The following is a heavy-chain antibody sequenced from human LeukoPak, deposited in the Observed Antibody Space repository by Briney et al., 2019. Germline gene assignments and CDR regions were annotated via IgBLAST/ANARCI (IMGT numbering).Heavy chain of an antibody. V-gene: IGHV3-74*01. CDR1: GLTFSSYW. CDR3: ARGGYSTGFDP. Sequence: GGSLRLSCAASGLTFSSYWMHWVRQAPGKGLVWVSRINSDGSSTSYADSVKGRFTISRDNAKNTLYLQMNSLRAEDTAVYYCARGGYSTGFDPWGQGTLVTVSS. D-gene: IGHD6-13*01. J-gene: IGHJ5*02. CDR2: INSDGSST.